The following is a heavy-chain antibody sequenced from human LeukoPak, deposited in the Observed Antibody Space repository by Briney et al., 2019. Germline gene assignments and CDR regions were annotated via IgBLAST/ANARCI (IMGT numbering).Heavy chain of an antibody. J-gene: IGHJ4*02. CDR2: IKQDGSEK. V-gene: IGHV3-7*01. CDR1: GFTFSSYW. D-gene: IGHD1-26*01. CDR3: GRGKFFIVGALDY. Sequence: PGGSLRLSCAASGFTFSSYWMTWVRQAPGKGLEWVANIKQDGSEKYYVDSVKGRFTISRDNAKNSLYLQMNSLRAEDTAVYYCGRGKFFIVGALDYWGRGTRVTAS.